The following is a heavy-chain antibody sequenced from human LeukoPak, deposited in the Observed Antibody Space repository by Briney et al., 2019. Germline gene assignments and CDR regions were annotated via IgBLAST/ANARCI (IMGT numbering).Heavy chain of an antibody. CDR2: IYYSGST. CDR1: GGSISSYY. V-gene: IGHV4-59*01. D-gene: IGHD3-22*01. Sequence: SETLSLTCTVSGGSISSYYWSWIRQPPGKGPEWIGYIYYSGSTNYNPSLKSRVTISVDTSKNQFSLKLSSVTAADTAVYYCARALYYYDSSGHPWFDPWGQGTLVTVSS. J-gene: IGHJ5*02. CDR3: ARALYYYDSSGHPWFDP.